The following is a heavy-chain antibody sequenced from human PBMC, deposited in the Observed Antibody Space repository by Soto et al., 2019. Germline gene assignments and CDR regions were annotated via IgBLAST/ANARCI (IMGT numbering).Heavy chain of an antibody. CDR1: GGSISSGGYY. Sequence: QVQLQESGPGLVKPSQTLSLTCTVSGGSISSGGYYWSWIRQHPGKGLEWIGYIYYSGSTYYNPSLKSRVTISVDTSKNHFSLKLSSVTAADTAVYYCASSSPLRYYYYYMDVWGKGTTVTVSS. CDR2: IYYSGST. CDR3: ASSSPLRYYYYYMDV. J-gene: IGHJ6*03. V-gene: IGHV4-31*03.